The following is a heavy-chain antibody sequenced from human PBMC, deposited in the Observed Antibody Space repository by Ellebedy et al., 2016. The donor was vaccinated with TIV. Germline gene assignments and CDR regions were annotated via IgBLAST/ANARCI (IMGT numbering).Heavy chain of an antibody. Sequence: MPGGSLRLSCTVSGGFISNYYWTWIRQSPERGLEWIGYIYHSGSNGSNPSLNSRVTISVDTPKNQFSLKLTSVTTADTAVYSCARGAPVPYYFDSWGQGILVTVSS. CDR1: GGFISNYY. CDR3: ARGAPVPYYFDS. J-gene: IGHJ4*02. V-gene: IGHV4-59*01. CDR2: IYHSGSN. D-gene: IGHD3-10*02.